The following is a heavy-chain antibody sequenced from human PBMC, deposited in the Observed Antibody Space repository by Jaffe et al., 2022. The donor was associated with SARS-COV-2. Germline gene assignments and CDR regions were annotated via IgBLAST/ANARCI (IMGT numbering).Heavy chain of an antibody. CDR1: GGSISSGSYY. CDR3: ARGASWVRGVIIIPDAFDI. V-gene: IGHV4-61*02. D-gene: IGHD3-10*01. Sequence: QVQLQESGPGLVKPSQTLSLTCTVSGGSISSGSYYWSWIRQPAGKGLEWIGRIYTSGSTNYNPSLKSRVTISVDTSKNQFSLKLSSVTAADTAVYYCARGASWVRGVIIIPDAFDIWGQGTMVTVSS. CDR2: IYTSGST. J-gene: IGHJ3*02.